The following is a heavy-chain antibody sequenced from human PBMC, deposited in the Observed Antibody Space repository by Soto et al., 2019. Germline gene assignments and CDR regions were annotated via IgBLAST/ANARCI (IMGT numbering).Heavy chain of an antibody. CDR3: VKDSDSNSWPSRDV. CDR2: ISPKSGSI. Sequence: GASVKVSCKTSGYTFTRNGISWVRQAPGQGLEWMGWISPKSGSIKYAQKFQGRDIMTTDTSTSTAYMEVRSLRSDDTAVYYCVKDSDSNSWPSRDVWGPGTTVTVSS. D-gene: IGHD3-22*01. V-gene: IGHV1-18*01. J-gene: IGHJ6*02. CDR1: GYTFTRNG.